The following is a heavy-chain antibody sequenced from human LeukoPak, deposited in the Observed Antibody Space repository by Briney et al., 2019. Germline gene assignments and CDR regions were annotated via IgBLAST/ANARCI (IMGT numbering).Heavy chain of an antibody. CDR1: GFTFDDYA. V-gene: IGHV3-9*01. Sequence: GGSLRLSCAASGFTFDDYAMHWVRQVPGKGLEWVSGISWNSGSIGYADSVKGRFTISRDNAKNSLYLQMNSLRAEDTALYYCAKGYDILTGYLDAFDIWGQGTMVTVSS. CDR2: ISWNSGSI. J-gene: IGHJ3*02. CDR3: AKGYDILTGYLDAFDI. D-gene: IGHD3-9*01.